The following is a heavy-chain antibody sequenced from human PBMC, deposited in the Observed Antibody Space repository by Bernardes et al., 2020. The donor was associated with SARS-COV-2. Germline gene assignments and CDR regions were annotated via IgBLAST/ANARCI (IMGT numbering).Heavy chain of an antibody. D-gene: IGHD4-17*01. J-gene: IGHJ3*02. CDR1: GLTFSSNW. V-gene: IGHV3-74*01. CDR2: ISTDGTTT. Sequence: GGSLRLSCGVSGLTFSSNWMHWVRQVPGKGLVWVSHISTDGTTTNYADSVKGRFTISRDNTRSTLYLQMNSLTVDDTAVYFCATGVSRRDYVGHRDASDIWCQGTTVTVSS. CDR3: ATGVSRRDYVGHRDASDI.